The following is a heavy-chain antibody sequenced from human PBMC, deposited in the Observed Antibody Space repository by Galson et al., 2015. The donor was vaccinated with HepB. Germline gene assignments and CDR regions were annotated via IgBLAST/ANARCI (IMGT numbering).Heavy chain of an antibody. D-gene: IGHD6-6*01. J-gene: IGHJ4*02. CDR2: IKQDGSEK. CDR3: ARLLAYSSSSETAALEGR. Sequence: SLRLSCAASGFTFSSYWMSWVRQAPGKGLEWVANIKQDGSEKYYVDSVKGRFTISRDNAKNSLYLQMNSLRAEDTAVYYCARLLAYSSSSETAALEGRWGQGTLVTASS. CDR1: GFTFSSYW. V-gene: IGHV3-7*01.